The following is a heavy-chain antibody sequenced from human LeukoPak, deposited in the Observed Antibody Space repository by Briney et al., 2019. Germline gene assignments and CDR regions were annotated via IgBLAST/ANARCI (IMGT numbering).Heavy chain of an antibody. J-gene: IGHJ4*02. CDR3: ARIGTSWYADY. CDR2: IYHSGNT. D-gene: IGHD6-13*01. V-gene: IGHV4-38-2*02. CDR1: GNSVSSDYY. Sequence: KPSETLSLTCTVSGNSVSSDYYWGWIRQPPGKGLVWIGSIYHSGNTFYNPSLKSRVTMSLDISKNQFSLKLSSVTAADTAVYYCARIGTSWYADYWGQGTLVTVSS.